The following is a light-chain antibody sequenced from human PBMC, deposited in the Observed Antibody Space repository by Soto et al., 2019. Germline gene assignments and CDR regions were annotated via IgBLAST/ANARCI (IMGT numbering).Light chain of an antibody. J-gene: IGLJ2*01. Sequence: SALTQPASVSGSPGQSITISCTGTSSDVGGYNYVSWYQQHPGKAPKLMIYDVSNRPSGVSNRFSGSKSGNTASLTISGLQAEDEADYYCSSYTSNSRGVFGGGTKLTVL. CDR2: DVS. CDR3: SSYTSNSRGV. CDR1: SSDVGGYNY. V-gene: IGLV2-14*01.